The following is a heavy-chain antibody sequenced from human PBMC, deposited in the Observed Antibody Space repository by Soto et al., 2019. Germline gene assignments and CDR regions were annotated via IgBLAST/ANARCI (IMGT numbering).Heavy chain of an antibody. CDR1: GFTVSNNY. V-gene: IGHV3-66*01. Sequence: GGSLRLSCAASGFTVSNNYMSWVRQAPGKGLEWISVILSVGSTYYADSVKGRFTISRDNSENTLYLQINSLKAEDTAVYYCARDPFQVFGYWGQGTLVTVSS. CDR2: ILSVGST. J-gene: IGHJ4*02. CDR3: ARDPFQVFGY.